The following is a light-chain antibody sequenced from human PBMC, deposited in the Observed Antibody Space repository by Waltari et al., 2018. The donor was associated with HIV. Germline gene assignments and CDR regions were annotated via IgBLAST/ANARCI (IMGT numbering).Light chain of an antibody. CDR1: QTVSTY. CDR2: AAS. J-gene: IGKJ1*01. V-gene: IGKV1-39*01. CDR3: QQSFNNPRS. Sequence: DIQMTQSRSSLSASIGDRVTITCRASQTVSTYLNWYQQKPGKAPKLLIYAASSLQSGVPSRFSGSGSGTEFTLTISSLQPEDFATYYCQQSFNNPRSFGQGTKVEVK.